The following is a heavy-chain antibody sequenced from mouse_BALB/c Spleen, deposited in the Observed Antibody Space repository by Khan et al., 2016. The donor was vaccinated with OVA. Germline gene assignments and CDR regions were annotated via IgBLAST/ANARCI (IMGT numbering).Heavy chain of an antibody. D-gene: IGHD1-2*01. V-gene: IGHV1-77*01. CDR2: IYPGSGST. CDR1: GYTFTDYV. J-gene: IGHJ4*01. Sequence: QVQLKESGPELVKPGASVKMSCKASGYTFTDYVISWVKQRTGQGLEWIGEIYPGSGSTYYNEKFKGKATLTADKSSNTAYMQFSTLTSEDTAVYFCARASIHYYGYNAMDYWGQGTSVTVSS. CDR3: ARASIHYYGYNAMDY.